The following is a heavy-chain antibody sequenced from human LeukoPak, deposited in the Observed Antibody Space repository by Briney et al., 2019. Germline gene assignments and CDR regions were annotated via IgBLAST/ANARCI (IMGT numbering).Heavy chain of an antibody. Sequence: ASVKVSCKASGYTFTHYYIHWVRQAPGQGLEWMGIINPSAGSTTYAQKFQGGVTLTRDTSTSTVYMELSSLRSEDTALYYCARSPYTYGSLFYLDFWGQGTLVTASS. CDR3: ARSPYTYGSLFYLDF. V-gene: IGHV1-46*01. CDR2: INPSAGST. D-gene: IGHD5-18*01. J-gene: IGHJ4*02. CDR1: GYTFTHYY.